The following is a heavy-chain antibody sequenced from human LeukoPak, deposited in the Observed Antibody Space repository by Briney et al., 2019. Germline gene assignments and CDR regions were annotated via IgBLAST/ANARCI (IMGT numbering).Heavy chain of an antibody. Sequence: SETLSLTCTVSGGSISSDNYYWNWIRQPAGKGLEWIGRIYNEGSTNYNPSLKSRLTISLDVSKNQFSLNLRSVTAADTAVYYCARDRGTMVRGVNNWFDPWGQGTLVTVSS. CDR2: IYNEGST. D-gene: IGHD3-10*01. V-gene: IGHV4-61*02. CDR1: GGSISSDNYY. CDR3: ARDRGTMVRGVNNWFDP. J-gene: IGHJ5*02.